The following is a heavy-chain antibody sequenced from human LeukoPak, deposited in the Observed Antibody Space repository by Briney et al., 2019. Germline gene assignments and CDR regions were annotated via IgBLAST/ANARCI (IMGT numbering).Heavy chain of an antibody. D-gene: IGHD2-21*02. Sequence: GASVKVSCKASGGTFSSYAISWVRQAPGQGLEWMGGIIPIFGTANYAQEFQGRVTITADESTSTAYMELSSLRSEDTAVYYCARDYRGGDCYSCYYGMDVWGQGTTVTVSS. CDR3: ARDYRGGDCYSCYYGMDV. V-gene: IGHV1-69*13. CDR1: GGTFSSYA. CDR2: IIPIFGTA. J-gene: IGHJ6*02.